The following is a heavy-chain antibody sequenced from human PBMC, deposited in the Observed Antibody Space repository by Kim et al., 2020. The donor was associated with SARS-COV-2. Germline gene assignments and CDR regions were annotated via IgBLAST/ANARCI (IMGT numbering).Heavy chain of an antibody. J-gene: IGHJ4*02. CDR3: ARGASLWFGESGPLDY. D-gene: IGHD3-10*01. V-gene: IGHV3-30*07. Sequence: VKGRFTISRNNSKNPLYLQMNSLRAEDTAVYYCARGASLWFGESGPLDYWGQGTLVTVSS.